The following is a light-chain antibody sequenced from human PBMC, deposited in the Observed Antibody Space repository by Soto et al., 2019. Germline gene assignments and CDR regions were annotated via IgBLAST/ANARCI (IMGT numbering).Light chain of an antibody. CDR2: GTS. V-gene: IGKV3-20*01. Sequence: IVLTQSPGTRSLSPGDRATLYCRDSQSFSSHFLAWYQQKPGQALRIIIHGTSSRATGIPDRFIGSRSGTDCTLTINSLEPEDVAVYYCQHFGSSLRTFGQGTKVDIK. CDR1: QSFSSHF. J-gene: IGKJ1*01. CDR3: QHFGSSLRT.